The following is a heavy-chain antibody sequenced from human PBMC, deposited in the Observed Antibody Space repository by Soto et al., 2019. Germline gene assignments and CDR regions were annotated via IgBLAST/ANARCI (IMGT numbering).Heavy chain of an antibody. J-gene: IGHJ4*02. V-gene: IGHV3-30-3*01. CDR3: ARDFESGLDY. Sequence: GGSLRLSCAASGFTFSSYAMHWVRQAPGKGLEWVAVISYDGSNKYYADSVKGRFTISRDNSKNTLYLQMNSLRAEDTAVYYCARDFESGLDYWGQGTLVTVSS. CDR1: GFTFSSYA. CDR2: ISYDGSNK.